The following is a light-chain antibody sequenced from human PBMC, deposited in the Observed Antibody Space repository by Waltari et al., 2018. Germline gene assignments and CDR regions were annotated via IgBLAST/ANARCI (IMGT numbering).Light chain of an antibody. Sequence: AIQMTQSPSSLSASVGDRVTITCRASQDIRDDLGWYQQTPGKAPKLLIYAASSLQSGGPSRCSGSGSGTDFTLTISSLQPEDFATYYCLQDHNYPFTFGPGTKVDI. CDR1: QDIRDD. J-gene: IGKJ3*01. CDR3: LQDHNYPFT. V-gene: IGKV1-6*01. CDR2: AAS.